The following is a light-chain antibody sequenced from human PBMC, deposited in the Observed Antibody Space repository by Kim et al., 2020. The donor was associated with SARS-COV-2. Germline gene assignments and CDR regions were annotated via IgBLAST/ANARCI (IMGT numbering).Light chain of an antibody. CDR2: GAS. CDR3: QQYNDWPPAYT. V-gene: IGKV3-15*01. J-gene: IGKJ2*01. Sequence: SPGERATRSCRASQSVTNNLAWYQQKRGQAPRLIIYGASTRATGIPARFSGSGSGTEFTLTISSLQSEDFAVYYCQQYNDWPPAYTFGQGTKLEI. CDR1: QSVTNN.